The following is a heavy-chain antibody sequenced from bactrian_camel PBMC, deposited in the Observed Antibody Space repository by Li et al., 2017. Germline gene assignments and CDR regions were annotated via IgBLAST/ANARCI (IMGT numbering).Heavy chain of an antibody. D-gene: IGHD4*01. CDR1: GDNFAEDYC. CDR2: LDSDGIT. CDR3: AAEIRCIATMPPDFGY. Sequence: VQLVESGGGLVQPGGSLRLSCAASGDNFAEDYCMGWFRQIPDKEREGVAGLDSDGITAYANSVKGRFTISQDNAKNTLYLQMNSLKPEDTARYYCAAEIRCIATMPPDFGYWDQGTQVTVS. V-gene: IGHV3S53*01. J-gene: IGHJ6*01.